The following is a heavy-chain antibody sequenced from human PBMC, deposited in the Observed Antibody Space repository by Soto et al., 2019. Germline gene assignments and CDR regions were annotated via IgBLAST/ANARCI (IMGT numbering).Heavy chain of an antibody. D-gene: IGHD5-12*01. CDR2: IYYSGST. CDR3: ARERSGYDSSWFDP. V-gene: IGHV4-30-4*01. CDR1: IGSISSADYY. J-gene: IGHJ5*02. Sequence: PSETLSLTCTVSIGSISSADYYWSWIRQPPGKGPEWIGHIYYSGSTHYNPSLKSRVTILVDMSKNQFSLKLSSVTAADTAVYYCARERSGYDSSWFDPWGQGALVTVSS.